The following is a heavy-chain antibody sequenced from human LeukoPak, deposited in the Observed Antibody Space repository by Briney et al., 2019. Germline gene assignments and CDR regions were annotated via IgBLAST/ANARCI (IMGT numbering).Heavy chain of an antibody. CDR1: GFTFSSYA. CDR2: MNQDGSAK. V-gene: IGHV3-7*01. CDR3: ATYTHWVAGDV. D-gene: IGHD3-16*01. Sequence: GGSLRLSCAASGFTFSSYAMSWVRQAPGKGLEWVANMNQDGSAKDYVDSVKGRFTISRDNARNSLYLQMSSLRAEDAAVYYCATYTHWVAGDVWGQGTTVTVSS. J-gene: IGHJ6*02.